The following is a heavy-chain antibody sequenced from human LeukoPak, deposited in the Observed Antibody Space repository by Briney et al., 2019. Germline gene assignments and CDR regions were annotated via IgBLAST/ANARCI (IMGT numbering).Heavy chain of an antibody. CDR1: EFTFSTYS. CDR2: ISSSGTYI. D-gene: IGHD2-2*01. CDR3: ASIYCSSTSCYAGGVNY. Sequence: GGSLRLSCAASEFTFSTYSMNWVRQAPGKGLEWVSSISSSGTYIYYADSVKGRFTISRDNAKNSLYLQMNSLRAEDTAVYYCASIYCSSTSCYAGGVNYWGQGTLVTVS. J-gene: IGHJ4*02. V-gene: IGHV3-21*01.